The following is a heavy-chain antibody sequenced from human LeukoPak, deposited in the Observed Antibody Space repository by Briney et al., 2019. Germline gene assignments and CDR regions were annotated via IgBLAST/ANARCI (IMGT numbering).Heavy chain of an antibody. CDR1: GLTYRRYS. CDR3: AEDKSSSGRYGGDY. V-gene: IGHV3-30*18. D-gene: IGHD1-26*01. CDR2: ISYDGNNK. Sequence: PGRSVSLLCAAWGLTYRRYSMLWVRQAPGKGLEGVALISYDGNNKYYADSVKGRFTISRDNSKNTLYLQMNSLRAEDTAVYYCAEDKSSSGRYGGDYWGQGTLVTVSS. J-gene: IGHJ4*02.